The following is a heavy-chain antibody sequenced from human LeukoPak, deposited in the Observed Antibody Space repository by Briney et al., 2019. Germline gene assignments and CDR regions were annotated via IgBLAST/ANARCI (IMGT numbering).Heavy chain of an antibody. CDR2: IYPGDSDT. CDR3: ARRDSSSWYNFDC. CDR1: GYSFTSYW. J-gene: IGHJ4*02. Sequence: GESLKISCKGSGYSFTSYWIGWVRQMPGKGLEWMGIIYPGDSDTRYGPSFQGQVTISADKSISTAYLQWSSLKASDTAMYYCARRDSSSWYNFDCWGQGTLVTVSS. V-gene: IGHV5-51*01. D-gene: IGHD6-13*01.